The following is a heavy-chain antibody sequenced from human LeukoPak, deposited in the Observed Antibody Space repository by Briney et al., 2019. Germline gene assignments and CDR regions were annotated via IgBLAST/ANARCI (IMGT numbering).Heavy chain of an antibody. Sequence: PSETLSLTCTVSGGSISSHYWSWIRQPPGKGLEWIGYIYYSGSTNYNPSLKSRVTISVDTSKNQFSLKLSSVTAADTAVYYCALLQPPRSPVVLGPGWLDPWGQGTLVTVSS. J-gene: IGHJ5*02. CDR1: GGSISSHY. D-gene: IGHD2-15*01. CDR2: IYYSGST. V-gene: IGHV4-59*11. CDR3: ALLQPPRSPVVLGPGWLDP.